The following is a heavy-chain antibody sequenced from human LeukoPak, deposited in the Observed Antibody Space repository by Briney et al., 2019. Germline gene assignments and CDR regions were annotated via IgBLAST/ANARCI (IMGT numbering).Heavy chain of an antibody. J-gene: IGHJ4*02. D-gene: IGHD3-22*01. CDR3: AKSYYDSSGYYGY. Sequence: GRSLRLSCAASGFTFSNHAMHWVRQAPGKGLEWVAVISSDGINKYYADSVKGRFTLSRDNSKNTLYLQMNSLRAEDTAVYYCAKSYYDSSGYYGYWGQGTLVTVSS. CDR1: GFTFSNHA. V-gene: IGHV3-30-3*02. CDR2: ISSDGINK.